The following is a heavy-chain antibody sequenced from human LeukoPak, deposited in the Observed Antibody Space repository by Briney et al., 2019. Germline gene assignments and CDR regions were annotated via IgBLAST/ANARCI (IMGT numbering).Heavy chain of an antibody. D-gene: IGHD2-15*01. CDR1: GYAFTSYD. V-gene: IGHV1-8*01. J-gene: IGHJ4*02. Sequence: ASVKVSCKASGYAFTSYDINWVRHATGQGLEWMGWMNPNRGNTGYAQKFQGRVTMTRDTSTSTVYMELSSLRSEDTAVYYCARSSVKWWFGVNYFDYWGQGTPVTVSS. CDR3: ARSSVKWWFGVNYFDY. CDR2: MNPNRGNT.